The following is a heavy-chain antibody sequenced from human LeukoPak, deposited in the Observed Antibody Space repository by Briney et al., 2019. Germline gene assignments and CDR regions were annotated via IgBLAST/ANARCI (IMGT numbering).Heavy chain of an antibody. CDR2: IRQDGSEK. V-gene: IGHV3-7*03. J-gene: IGHJ6*02. Sequence: GGSLRLSCAASGFTFSSYWMTWFRQAPGQGLEWVANIRQDGSEKHYVDSVKGRFTISRDNSKNSLYLQMNSLRAEDTAVYYCVRAMDVWGQGTTVTVFS. CDR3: VRAMDV. CDR1: GFTFSSYW.